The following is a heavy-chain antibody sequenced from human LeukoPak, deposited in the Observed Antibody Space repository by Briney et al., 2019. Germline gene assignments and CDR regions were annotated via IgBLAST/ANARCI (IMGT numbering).Heavy chain of an antibody. Sequence: GSLRLSCAASGFTFSDAWMSWIRQPPGKGLEWIGYIYYSGSTNYNPSLKSRVTISVDTSKNQFSLKLSSVTAADTAVYYCARGPGYYPSFYFDYWGQGTLVTVSS. V-gene: IGHV4-59*01. CDR1: GFTFSDAW. D-gene: IGHD1-26*01. J-gene: IGHJ4*02. CDR3: ARGPGYYPSFYFDY. CDR2: IYYSGST.